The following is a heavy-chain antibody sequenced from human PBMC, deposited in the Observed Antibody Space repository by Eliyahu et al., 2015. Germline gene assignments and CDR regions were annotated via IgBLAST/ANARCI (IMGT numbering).Heavy chain of an antibody. CDR3: AREAFNWNYGHFDY. J-gene: IGHJ4*02. Sequence: EVQLVESGGGLVQPGXSLXXXCAASGFTFSXHYMDWVRQAPGKGLEWVGRTRKKADSYPTEYAASVKGRFSISRDDSTNSLYLQMNSLKTEDTAVYYCAREAFNWNYGHFDYWGQGILVTVSS. CDR1: GFTFSXHY. D-gene: IGHD1-7*01. V-gene: IGHV3-72*01. CDR2: TRKKADSYPT.